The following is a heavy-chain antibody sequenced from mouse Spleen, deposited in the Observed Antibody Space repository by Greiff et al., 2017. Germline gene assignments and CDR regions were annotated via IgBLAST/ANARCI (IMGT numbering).Heavy chain of an antibody. V-gene: IGHV5-17*01. CDR3: ARRGYYGSSYGDYFDY. Sequence: EVQGVESGGGLVKPGGSLKLSCAASGFTFSDYGMHWVRQAPEKGLEWIADISSGSSTIYYADTVKGRFTISRDNAKNTLFLQMTSLRSEDTAMYYCARRGYYGSSYGDYFDYWGQGTTLTVSS. J-gene: IGHJ2*01. CDR1: GFTFSDYG. CDR2: ISSGSSTI. D-gene: IGHD1-1*01.